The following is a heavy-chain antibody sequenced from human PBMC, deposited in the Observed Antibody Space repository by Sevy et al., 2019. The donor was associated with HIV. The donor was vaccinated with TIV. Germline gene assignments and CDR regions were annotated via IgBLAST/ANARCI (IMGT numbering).Heavy chain of an antibody. V-gene: IGHV3-7*03. CDR3: ARYLLRRFDP. Sequence: GGSLRLSCAASGFTFRSYWMSWVRQAPGKGLEWVANINQDGSAKDYVDSVHGRFTISRDNARNSLYLQMNSLRAEDKAGYYCARYLLRRFDPWGQGTLVTVSS. CDR2: INQDGSAK. CDR1: GFTFRSYW. J-gene: IGHJ5*02.